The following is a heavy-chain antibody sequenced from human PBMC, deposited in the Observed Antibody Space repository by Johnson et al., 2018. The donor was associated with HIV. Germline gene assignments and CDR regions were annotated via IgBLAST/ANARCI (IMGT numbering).Heavy chain of an antibody. Sequence: VQLVESGGGLIQPGGSLRLSCAASGFTVSSNYMSWVRPAPGKGLEWVSSINWNGGSTGYGDSVKGRFTISRDNAKNSLYLQMNSLSAEDTALYYCAREGGSYKDDAFDIWGQGTVVTVSS. J-gene: IGHJ3*02. D-gene: IGHD1-26*01. CDR1: GFTVSSNY. V-gene: IGHV3-20*04. CDR2: INWNGGST. CDR3: AREGGSYKDDAFDI.